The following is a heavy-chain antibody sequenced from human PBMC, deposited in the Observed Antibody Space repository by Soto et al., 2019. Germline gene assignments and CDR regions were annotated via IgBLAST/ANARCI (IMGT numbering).Heavy chain of an antibody. CDR1: GGSITSYY. D-gene: IGHD1-20*01. CDR3: AKHNWNDVGWLDP. V-gene: IGHV4-59*08. Sequence: SETLSLTCTVSGGSITSYYWSWLRQPPGKGLEWIGYIYYSGRINYNPSLESRVTISADTFRNLFSLQLTSVTAADTAVYFCAKHNWNDVGWLDPWGQGTLVTVSS. J-gene: IGHJ5*02. CDR2: IYYSGRI.